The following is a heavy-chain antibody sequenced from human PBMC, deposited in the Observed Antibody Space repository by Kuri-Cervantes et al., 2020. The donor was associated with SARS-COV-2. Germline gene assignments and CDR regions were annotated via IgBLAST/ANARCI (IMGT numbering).Heavy chain of an antibody. D-gene: IGHD6-13*01. Sequence: GESLKISCAASGFTFSSYAMSWVRQAPGKGLEWVSAISGSGGSTYYADSVKGRFTISRDNSKNTLYLQMNSLRAEDTAVYYCARGGGAIAADDYWGQGTLVTVSS. CDR2: ISGSGGST. CDR3: ARGGGAIAADDY. J-gene: IGHJ4*02. CDR1: GFTFSSYA. V-gene: IGHV3-23*01.